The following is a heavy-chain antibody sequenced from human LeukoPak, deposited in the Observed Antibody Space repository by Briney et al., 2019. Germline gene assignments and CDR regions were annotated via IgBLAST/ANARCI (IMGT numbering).Heavy chain of an antibody. CDR2: INHSGST. CDR1: GGSFSGYY. CDR3: AGSGTYQHSSSYDY. D-gene: IGHD6-13*01. J-gene: IGHJ4*02. Sequence: PSETLSLTCAVYGGSFSGYYWSWIRQPPGKGLEWIGEINHSGSTNYNPSLKSRVHISVDPSKKQFSLKLSSVTAADTAVYYCAGSGTYQHSSSYDYWGQGTLVTVSS. V-gene: IGHV4-34*01.